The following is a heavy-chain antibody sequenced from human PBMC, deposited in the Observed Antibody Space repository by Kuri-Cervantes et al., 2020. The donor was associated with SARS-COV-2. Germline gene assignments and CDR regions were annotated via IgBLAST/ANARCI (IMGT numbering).Heavy chain of an antibody. CDR3: AREVGSYYDFWSGYYQYYYYYMDV. D-gene: IGHD3-3*01. J-gene: IGHJ6*03. V-gene: IGHV3-74*01. Sequence: GGSLRLSCVASGFSFSKYWMFWVRQAPGRGLVWVSRINSDGRTTSYVDSVEGRFTISRDNAKNTLYLQMNSLRAEDTAVYYCAREVGSYYDFWSGYYQYYYYYMDVWGKGTTVTVSS. CDR2: INSDGRTT. CDR1: GFSFSKYW.